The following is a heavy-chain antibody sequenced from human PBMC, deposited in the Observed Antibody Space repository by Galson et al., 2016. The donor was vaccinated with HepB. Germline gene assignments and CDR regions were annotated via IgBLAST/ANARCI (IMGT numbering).Heavy chain of an antibody. CDR3: ARRALSGYDYGDF. CDR1: GYSFPNYW. V-gene: IGHV5-51*01. Sequence: QSGAEVKKPGESLKISCKGSGYSFPNYWIAWVRQMPGKGLEWMGIIYPGDSETTYSPSFQGKVTISVDKSINTAYLQWSSLKASDNAMDYCARRALSGYDYGDFWGQGTLVTVSS. J-gene: IGHJ4*02. CDR2: IYPGDSET. D-gene: IGHD5-12*01.